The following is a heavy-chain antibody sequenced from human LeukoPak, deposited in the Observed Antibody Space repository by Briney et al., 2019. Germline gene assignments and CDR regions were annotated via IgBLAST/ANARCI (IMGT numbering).Heavy chain of an antibody. CDR2: ISSSSSTI. CDR1: GFTFSSYS. J-gene: IGHJ6*03. Sequence: GGSLRLSCAASGFTFSSYSMNWVRQAPGKGLEWVSYISSSSSTIYYADSVKGRFTISRDNAKNSLYLQMNSLRAEDTAVYYCATVVAAGNQYYYYYMDVWGKGTTVTVSS. V-gene: IGHV3-48*04. D-gene: IGHD6-13*01. CDR3: ATVVAAGNQYYYYYMDV.